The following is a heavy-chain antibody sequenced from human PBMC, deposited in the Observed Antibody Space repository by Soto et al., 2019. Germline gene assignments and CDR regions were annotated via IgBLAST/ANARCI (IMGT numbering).Heavy chain of an antibody. CDR1: GGSISSRNW. CDR2: IYQSGST. J-gene: IGHJ3*01. Sequence: SETLSLTCTVSGGSISSRNWCSWLSQSPTKGLEWIGEIYQSGSTNYNPSLESRVTISVDKSKNQFSLELTSLTAADTAVYYCAKDRLWGSSDRGAPDDFEVWGQGTMVTVSS. V-gene: IGHV4-4*02. CDR3: AKDRLWGSSDRGAPDDFEV. D-gene: IGHD6-6*01.